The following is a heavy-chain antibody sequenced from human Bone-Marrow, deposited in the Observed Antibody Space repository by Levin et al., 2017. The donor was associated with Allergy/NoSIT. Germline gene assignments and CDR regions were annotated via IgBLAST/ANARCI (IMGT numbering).Heavy chain of an antibody. CDR1: GYTFTSYG. CDR2: ISAYNGNT. V-gene: IGHV1-18*01. CDR3: ARDSGEIVVVPAANSITGTTRPHYYYYGMDV. Sequence: ASVKVSCKASGYTFTSYGISWVRQAPGQGLEWMGWISAYNGNTNYAQKLQGRVTMTTDTSTSTAYMELRSLRSDDTAVYYCARDSGEIVVVPAANSITGTTRPHYYYYGMDVWGQGTTVTVSS. J-gene: IGHJ6*02. D-gene: IGHD2-2*01.